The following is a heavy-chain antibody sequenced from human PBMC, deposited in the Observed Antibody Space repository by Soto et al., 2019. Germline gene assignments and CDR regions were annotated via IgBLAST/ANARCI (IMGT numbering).Heavy chain of an antibody. CDR2: IWYDGSNK. CDR3: ASTVVRMGDAFDI. J-gene: IGHJ3*02. CDR1: GFTFSSYG. D-gene: IGHD4-17*01. Sequence: GGSLRLSCAASGFTFSSYGMHWVRQAPGKGLEWVAVIWYDGSNKYYADSVKGRFTISRDNSKNTLYLQMNSLRAEDTAVYYCASTVVRMGDAFDIWGQGTMVTVSS. V-gene: IGHV3-33*01.